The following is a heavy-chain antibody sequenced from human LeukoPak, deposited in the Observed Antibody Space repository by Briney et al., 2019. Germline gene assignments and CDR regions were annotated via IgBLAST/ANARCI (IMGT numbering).Heavy chain of an antibody. CDR3: ARDRGLDYGDYEGKNYGMDV. CDR1: GGSISDYY. J-gene: IGHJ6*02. V-gene: IGHV4-59*01. CDR2: IYYSGNT. Sequence: SETLSLTCTVSGGSISDYYWNWIRQSPGKGLEWIGSIYYSGNTKYNPSLKSRVTISVDTSKVQFSLKLRSVTAADTAVYYCARDRGLDYGDYEGKNYGMDVWGQGTTVTVSS. D-gene: IGHD4-17*01.